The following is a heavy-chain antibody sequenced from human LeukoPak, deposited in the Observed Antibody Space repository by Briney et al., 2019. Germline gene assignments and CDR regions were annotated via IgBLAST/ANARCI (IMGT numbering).Heavy chain of an antibody. Sequence: SETLSLTCTVSGGSVRSDSNYWSWIRQPPGKGLEWIGYISYSGSTDYNPSLKSRVSMSLGTSKNELSLKLDSVTAADTALYYCARGQDDYSSFYTWFDPWGQGTLVTVSS. CDR2: ISYSGST. V-gene: IGHV4-61*01. J-gene: IGHJ5*02. CDR3: ARGQDDYSSFYTWFDP. CDR1: GGSVRSDSNY. D-gene: IGHD4-11*01.